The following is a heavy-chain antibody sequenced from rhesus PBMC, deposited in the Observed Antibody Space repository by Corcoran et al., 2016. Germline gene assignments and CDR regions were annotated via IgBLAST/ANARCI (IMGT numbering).Heavy chain of an antibody. Sequence: EVQLVESGGGLAKPGGSLRLYCAASAFTFSDDYMDVVTQAPGKGLGWVSRISNGGESTWYADSVKGRFTISRESAKNTLYLQMSSLTTEDTAVYYCARANWGPDYWGQGVLVTVSS. CDR2: ISNGGEST. CDR3: ARANWGPDY. J-gene: IGHJ4*01. CDR1: AFTFSDDY. D-gene: IGHD7-45*01. V-gene: IGHV3-178*01.